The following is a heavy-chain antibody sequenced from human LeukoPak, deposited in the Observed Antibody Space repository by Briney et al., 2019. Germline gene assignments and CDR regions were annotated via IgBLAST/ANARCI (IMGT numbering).Heavy chain of an antibody. Sequence: PSETLSLTCAVYGDSLSRYYWTWIRQPPGKGLEWLGEINPSGSPDYNPSLKSRVTISVDTSKNQFSLKLSSVTAADTAVYYCAREPDTKILFDYWGQGTLVTVSS. CDR3: AREPDTKILFDY. CDR2: INPSGSP. V-gene: IGHV4-34*01. J-gene: IGHJ4*02. CDR1: GDSLSRYY. D-gene: IGHD3-3*01.